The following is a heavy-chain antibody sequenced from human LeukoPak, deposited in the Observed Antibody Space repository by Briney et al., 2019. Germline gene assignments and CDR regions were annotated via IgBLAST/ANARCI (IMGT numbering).Heavy chain of an antibody. Sequence: GESLKISCKGSGYSFTTNWIGWVRQMPGKGPEWMGITYPGDSDTRYSPSFQGQVTISADRSISTAYLQWSSLKASDTAMYYCARPDYFASHDWGQGTLVTVSS. D-gene: IGHD2/OR15-2a*01. CDR3: ARPDYFASHD. CDR2: TYPGDSDT. CDR1: GYSFTTNW. J-gene: IGHJ4*02. V-gene: IGHV5-51*01.